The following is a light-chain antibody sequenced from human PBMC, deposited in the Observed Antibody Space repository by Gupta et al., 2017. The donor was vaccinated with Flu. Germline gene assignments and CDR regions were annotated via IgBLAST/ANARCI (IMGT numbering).Light chain of an antibody. V-gene: IGKV2-28*01. CDR2: WAS. Sequence: ISCRSSQSLLHSNGYRYLDWYLQKPGQSPRILIYWASNRASGVPDRFSGSGSGTDFTLKISRVEAEDFGVYYCMQSRQTPRTFGQGTKVEIK. CDR1: QSLLHSNGYRY. CDR3: MQSRQTPRT. J-gene: IGKJ1*01.